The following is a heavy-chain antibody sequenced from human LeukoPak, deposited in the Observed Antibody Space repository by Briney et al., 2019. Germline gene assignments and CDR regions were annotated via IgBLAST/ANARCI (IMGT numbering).Heavy chain of an antibody. CDR1: GYTFTSYY. CDR3: ARDPLSLAVDSNWFDP. J-gene: IGHJ5*02. CDR2: INLSGGST. D-gene: IGHD6-19*01. Sequence: ASVKVSCKASGYTFTSYYMHWVRQAPGQGLEWMGLINLSGGSTNYAQKFQSRVTMTRDTSTSTVYMELSSLRSEDTAVYYCARDPLSLAVDSNWFDPWGQGTLVTVSS. V-gene: IGHV1-46*01.